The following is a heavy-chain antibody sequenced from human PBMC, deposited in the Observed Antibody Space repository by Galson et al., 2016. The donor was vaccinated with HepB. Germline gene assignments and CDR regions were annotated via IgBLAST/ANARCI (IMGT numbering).Heavy chain of an antibody. CDR2: SYYTGST. D-gene: IGHD6-19*01. CDR1: GDSVSSGHYY. V-gene: IGHV4-61*01. CDR3: ARVARSGSAWYIFT. Sequence: ATLSPTCTVSGDSVSSGHYYWSWIRQPPGKGLEWIGYSYYTGSTYYNPSLKSRITISVDTSKNQFSLNLSCVTAADMAVYFCARVARSGSAWYIFTWGQGTLVTVSS. J-gene: IGHJ4*02.